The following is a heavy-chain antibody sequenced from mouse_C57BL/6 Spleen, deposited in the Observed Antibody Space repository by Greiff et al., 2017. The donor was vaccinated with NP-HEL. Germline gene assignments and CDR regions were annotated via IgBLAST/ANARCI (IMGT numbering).Heavy chain of an antibody. J-gene: IGHJ2*01. V-gene: IGHV1-52*01. CDR1: GYTFTSYW. D-gene: IGHD1-1*01. CDR2: IDPSDSET. Sequence: QVQLKQPGAELVRPGSSVKLSCKASGYTFTSYWMHWVKQRPIQGLEWIGNIDPSDSETHYNQKFKDKATLTVDKSSSTAYMQLSSLTSEDSAVYYCARSYYGSSPLGYWGQGTTRTVSS. CDR3: ARSYYGSSPLGY.